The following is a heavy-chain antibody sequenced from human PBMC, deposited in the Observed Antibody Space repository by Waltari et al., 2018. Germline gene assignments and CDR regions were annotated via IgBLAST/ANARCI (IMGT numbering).Heavy chain of an antibody. D-gene: IGHD3-22*01. CDR3: ARDTYYYDSSGYPPPGY. J-gene: IGHJ4*02. V-gene: IGHV1-69*08. CDR1: GGTFSSYA. Sequence: QVQLVQSGAEVKKPGSSVKVSCKASGGTFSSYAISWVGQAPGQGLEWTGRIIPVFGTANYAQKFQGRVTITADKSTSTAYMGLSSLRSEDTAVYYCARDTYYYDSSGYPPPGYWGQGTLVTVSS. CDR2: IIPVFGTA.